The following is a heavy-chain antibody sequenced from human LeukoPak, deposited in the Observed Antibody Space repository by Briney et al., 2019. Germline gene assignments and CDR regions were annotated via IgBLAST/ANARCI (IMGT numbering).Heavy chain of an antibody. CDR1: GGTFSSYA. CDR2: IIPILGIA. CDR3: ASQVVVVAQGRGYSDY. Sequence: SVKVSCKASGGTFSSYAISWVRQAPGQGLEWTGRIIPILGIANYAQKFQGRVTITADKSTSTAYMELSSLRSEDTAVYYCASQVVVVAQGRGYSDYWGQGTLVTVSS. V-gene: IGHV1-69*04. J-gene: IGHJ4*02. D-gene: IGHD2-15*01.